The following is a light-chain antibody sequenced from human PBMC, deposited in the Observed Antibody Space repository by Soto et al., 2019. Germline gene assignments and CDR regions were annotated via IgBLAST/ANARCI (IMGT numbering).Light chain of an antibody. CDR3: QQYNTWHPKMA. V-gene: IGKV3-15*01. Sequence: VVTHSPATLSVFPREKATLSCRASQSVSSDLAWYQQRPGQAPRLLIYGASTRATGIPARFRGSGSGTEFRLTISSLQSEDFATYYCQQYNTWHPKMAFGRGTKV. CDR2: GAS. CDR1: QSVSSD. J-gene: IGKJ1*01.